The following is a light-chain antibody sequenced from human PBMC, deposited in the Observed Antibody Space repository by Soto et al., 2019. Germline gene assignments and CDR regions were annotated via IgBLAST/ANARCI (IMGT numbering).Light chain of an antibody. CDR3: QQYGSSPTYT. V-gene: IGKV3-20*01. CDR2: GAS. CDR1: QSVCSSN. J-gene: IGKJ2*01. Sequence: EIVLTQSPGTLSLSPGERATLSCRASQSVCSSNLAWYQQKPGQAPRLLIYGASSRATGIPDRFSGSGSGTDFTLTISRLEPEDFAVYYCQQYGSSPTYTFGQGTKLEIK.